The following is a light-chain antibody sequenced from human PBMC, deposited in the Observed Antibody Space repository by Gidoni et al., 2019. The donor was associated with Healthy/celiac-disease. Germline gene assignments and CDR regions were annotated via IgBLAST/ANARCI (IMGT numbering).Light chain of an antibody. CDR1: SSNIGAGYD. J-gene: IGLJ3*02. CDR2: YNN. Sequence: QSVLTQPPSVSGAPGQRVTISCTGSSSNIGAGYDVYWYQHLPGTAPKLLIYYNNKRPSGVPDRFSGSKSGTSASLAITGLQAEDEADYYCQSYDSSLSGSVFGGGTKLTVL. V-gene: IGLV1-40*01. CDR3: QSYDSSLSGSV.